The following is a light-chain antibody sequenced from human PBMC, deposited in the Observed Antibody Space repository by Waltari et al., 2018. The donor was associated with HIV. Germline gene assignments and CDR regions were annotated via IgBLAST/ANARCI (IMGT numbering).Light chain of an antibody. CDR2: QST. Sequence: SYDLTQPPSVSVSSGQTATVTCSGLNLGHKYVSWYQQRSGQSPVLVLYQSTKRPPGIPERFFGSTAENTATLTINETQPLDEAHYSCQAWDSGTIVFGGGTRLTVL. V-gene: IGLV3-1*01. CDR3: QAWDSGTIV. J-gene: IGLJ2*01. CDR1: NLGHKY.